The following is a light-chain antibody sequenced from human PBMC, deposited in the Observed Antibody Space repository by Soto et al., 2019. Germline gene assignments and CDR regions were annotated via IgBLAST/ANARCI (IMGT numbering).Light chain of an antibody. J-gene: IGKJ2*02. Sequence: EIVMTQSPATLSVSPGERATLSCRASQSISSNLAWYQQKPGQAPSLLLYGASTRVTGIPARFSGSGSGTDFTLTISSLQSEDFAVYYCHQYNNWPPGTFGQGTKLEIK. V-gene: IGKV3-15*01. CDR1: QSISSN. CDR2: GAS. CDR3: HQYNNWPPGT.